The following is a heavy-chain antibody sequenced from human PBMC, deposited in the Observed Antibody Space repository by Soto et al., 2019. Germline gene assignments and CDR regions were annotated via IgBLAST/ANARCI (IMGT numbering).Heavy chain of an antibody. CDR3: ARDKDWAFDY. J-gene: IGHJ4*02. CDR1: GFTFSSYS. V-gene: IGHV3-48*03. D-gene: IGHD3-9*01. CDR2: IFVTGATI. Sequence: GGSLRLSCEPSGFTFSSYSMVWVRQAPGKGLQWVSYIFVTGATIYYPDSVKGRFTVSRDNAKNSLFLLMNSLRAEDTGIYYCARDKDWAFDYWGKGTLVTVPS.